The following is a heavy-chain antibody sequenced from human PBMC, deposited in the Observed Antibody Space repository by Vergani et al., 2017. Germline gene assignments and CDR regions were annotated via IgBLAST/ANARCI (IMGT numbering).Heavy chain of an antibody. CDR1: GFTFSSYG. V-gene: IGHV3-30*03. CDR3: ARATTGTTSFDY. CDR2: ISYDGSNK. D-gene: IGHD1-1*01. J-gene: IGHJ4*02. Sequence: QVQLVESGGGVVQPGRSLRLSCAASGFTFSSYGMHWVRQAPGKGLKWVAVISYDGSNKYYADSVKGRFTISRDNAKNSLYLQMNSLRAEDTAVYYCARATTGTTSFDYWGQGTLVTVSS.